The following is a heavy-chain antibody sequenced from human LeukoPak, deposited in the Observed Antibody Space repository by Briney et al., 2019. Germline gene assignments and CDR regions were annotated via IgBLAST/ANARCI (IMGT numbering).Heavy chain of an antibody. J-gene: IGHJ5*02. Sequence: ASVKVSCKASGYTFTSYGISWVRQAPGQGLEWMGWISAYNGNTNYAQKLQGRVTMTTDTSTSTAYMELRSLRSDDTAVYYCARDKHCSSTGCYLSVARNWFDPWGQGTLVTVSS. CDR1: GYTFTSYG. D-gene: IGHD2-2*01. V-gene: IGHV1-18*01. CDR3: ARDKHCSSTGCYLSVARNWFDP. CDR2: ISAYNGNT.